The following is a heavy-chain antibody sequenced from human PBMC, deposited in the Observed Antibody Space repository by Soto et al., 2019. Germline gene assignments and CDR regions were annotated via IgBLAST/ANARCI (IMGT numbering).Heavy chain of an antibody. D-gene: IGHD3-22*01. V-gene: IGHV1-18*01. CDR2: ISAYNGNT. Sequence: ASVKVSCKASGYTFTSYGISWVRQAPGQGLEWMGWISAYNGNTNYAQKLQGRVTMTTDTSTSTAYMELRSLRSDDTAVYYCRLVNYYYYYGMDVWGQGTTVTVSS. CDR3: RLVNYYYYYGMDV. CDR1: GYTFTSYG. J-gene: IGHJ6*02.